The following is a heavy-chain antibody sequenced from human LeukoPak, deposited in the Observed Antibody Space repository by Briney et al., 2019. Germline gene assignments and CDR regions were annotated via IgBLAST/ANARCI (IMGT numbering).Heavy chain of an antibody. Sequence: TSETLSLTCTVSGGSISSGDYYWSWIRQPPGKGLEWVSSISDSGDSTYNADSVKGRFTISRDDSKNTLYLQMNSLRAEDTAVYYCAQGRSWFGEFGNNWFDPWGQGTLVTVSS. J-gene: IGHJ5*02. CDR2: ISDSGDST. CDR3: AQGRSWFGEFGNNWFDP. V-gene: IGHV3-23*01. D-gene: IGHD3-10*01. CDR1: GGSISSGDYY.